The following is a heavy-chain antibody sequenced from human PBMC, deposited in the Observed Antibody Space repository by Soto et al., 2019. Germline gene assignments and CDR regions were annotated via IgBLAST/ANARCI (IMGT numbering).Heavy chain of an antibody. J-gene: IGHJ6*03. CDR3: ARGPTTVTGHTEVFAHYYMDV. Sequence: GGSLRLSCAASGFTFSSYAMSWVRQAPGKGLEWVSAISGSGGSTYYADSVKGRFTISRDNSKNTLYLQMNSLRAEDTAVYYCARGPTTVTGHTEVFAHYYMDVWGKGTTVTVSS. CDR1: GFTFSSYA. CDR2: ISGSGGST. V-gene: IGHV3-23*01. D-gene: IGHD4-17*01.